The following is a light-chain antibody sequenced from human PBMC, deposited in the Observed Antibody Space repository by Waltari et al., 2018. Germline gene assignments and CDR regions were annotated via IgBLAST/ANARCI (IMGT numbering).Light chain of an antibody. J-gene: IGLJ2*01. CDR3: SSYRGTTALEI. CDR1: SRDIAGHKC. Sequence: QFDLTQPASVSGSPVQSNTISCPGTSRDIAGHKCVSLYQHHPGKAPKLIIYEVTNRPSGVSDRFSGSKSGNTASLTITGLQVEDEADYYCSSYRGTTALEIFGGGTKLTVL. V-gene: IGLV2-14*01. CDR2: EVT.